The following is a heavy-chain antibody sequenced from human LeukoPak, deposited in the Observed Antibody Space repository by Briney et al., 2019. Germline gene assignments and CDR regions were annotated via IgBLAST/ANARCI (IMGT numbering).Heavy chain of an antibody. CDR1: GFTFSTYE. D-gene: IGHD4-23*01. CDR3: ASDGGNSRDAFDI. CDR2: IYSGGST. V-gene: IGHV3-53*01. Sequence: GRCLRLSCAASGFTFSTYEMNWVRPAPGKGLEWVSLIYSGGSTYYADSVKGRFTISRDNSKNTLYLQMNSLRAEDTAVYYCASDGGNSRDAFDIWGQGTMVTVSS. J-gene: IGHJ3*02.